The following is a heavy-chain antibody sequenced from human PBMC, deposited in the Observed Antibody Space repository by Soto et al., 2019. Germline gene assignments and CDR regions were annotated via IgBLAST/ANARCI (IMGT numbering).Heavy chain of an antibody. CDR2: IYYSGST. D-gene: IGHD2-2*01. V-gene: IGHV4-59*01. CDR1: GGSISSYY. Sequence: PSETLSLTCTVSGGSISSYYWSWIRQPPGKGLEWIGYIYYSGSTNYNPSLKSRVTISVDTSKNQFSLKLSSVTAADTAVYYCASGGYCSSTSCSEYFQHWGQGTLVTVSS. CDR3: ASGGYCSSTSCSEYFQH. J-gene: IGHJ1*01.